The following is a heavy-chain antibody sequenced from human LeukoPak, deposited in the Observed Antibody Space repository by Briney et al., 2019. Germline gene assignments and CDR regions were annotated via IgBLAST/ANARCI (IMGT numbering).Heavy chain of an antibody. CDR1: ELNVDSLA. CDR3: AVAGLSYWYFDL. V-gene: IGHV3-48*04. D-gene: IGHD6-19*01. Sequence: GGCRTLSSATSELNVDSLAMNWVRLVPKKGLEGVSYTSSSSFKIDYADSVKGRFTISRDNAKNSLYLQMNSLRAEDTAVYYCAVAGLSYWYFDLWGRGSLVTVSS. CDR2: TSSSSFKI. J-gene: IGHJ2*01.